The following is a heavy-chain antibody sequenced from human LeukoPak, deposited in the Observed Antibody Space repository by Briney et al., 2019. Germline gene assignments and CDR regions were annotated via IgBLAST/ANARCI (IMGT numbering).Heavy chain of an antibody. CDR1: GYTFTTYA. Sequence: ASVKVSCKASGYTFTTYAIHWVRQAPGQGHQWMAWISVGDGNTKYSQKFQGRVTLTRDTSASTAYMELTSLISEDTAVYYCARGYSGVVPAAHPDFWGQGTPVTVSS. V-gene: IGHV1-3*01. CDR2: ISVGDGNT. CDR3: ARGYSGVVPAAHPDF. J-gene: IGHJ4*02. D-gene: IGHD2-2*01.